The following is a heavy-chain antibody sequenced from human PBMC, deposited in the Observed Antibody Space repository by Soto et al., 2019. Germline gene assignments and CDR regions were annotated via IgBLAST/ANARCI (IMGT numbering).Heavy chain of an antibody. CDR1: GFTFSDHW. V-gene: IGHV3-74*01. CDR3: ARGYSSSSVTTGY. J-gene: IGHJ4*02. CDR2: SNSDGSST. Sequence: GGSLRLSCAASGFTFSDHWMHWVRQAPGKGLVWVSRSNSDGSSTSYADSVKGRFTISRDNAKNTLYLQMNNLRVEDTAVYYCARGYSSSSVTTGYWGQGTLVTVSS. D-gene: IGHD6-6*01.